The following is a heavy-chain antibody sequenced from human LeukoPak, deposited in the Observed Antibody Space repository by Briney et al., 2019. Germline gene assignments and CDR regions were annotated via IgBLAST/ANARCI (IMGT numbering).Heavy chain of an antibody. J-gene: IGHJ4*02. CDR2: INSDGSSI. CDR1: GFTFSSYW. Sequence: GGSLRLSCAASGFTFSSYWMHWVRQAPGKGLVWVSRINSDGSSIMYADSVKGRFTISRDNARNTLYLQMNSLRAEDTAVYYCARLGSTRSFDYWGQGTLVTVSS. V-gene: IGHV3-74*03. CDR3: ARLGSTRSFDY. D-gene: IGHD6-19*01.